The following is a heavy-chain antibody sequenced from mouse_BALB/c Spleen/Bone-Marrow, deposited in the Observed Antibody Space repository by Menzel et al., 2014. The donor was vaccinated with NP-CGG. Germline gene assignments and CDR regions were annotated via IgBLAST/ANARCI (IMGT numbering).Heavy chain of an antibody. CDR3: ARYYDYDWYFDV. V-gene: IGHV1-81*01. CDR2: IYPGSGST. J-gene: IGHJ1*01. Sequence: VQLQQSGPELVKPGASVKMSCKASGYTFTDYVISWVKQRTGRGLEWIGEIYPGSGSTYYNEKFKGKATLTADKSSNTAYMQLSSLTSEDSAVYFCARYYDYDWYFDVWGAGTTVTVSS. CDR1: GYTFTDYV. D-gene: IGHD2-4*01.